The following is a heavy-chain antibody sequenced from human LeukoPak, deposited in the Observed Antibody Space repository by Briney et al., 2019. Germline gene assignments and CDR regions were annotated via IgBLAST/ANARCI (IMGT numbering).Heavy chain of an antibody. D-gene: IGHD5-12*01. CDR1: GFTFSSYS. CDR3: AREVVATPHNWFDP. J-gene: IGHJ5*02. CDR2: ISSSSSTV. Sequence: LSGGSLRLSCAASGFTFSSYSMNWVRQAPGKGLEWVSYISSSSSTVYYADSVKGRFTISRDNAKNSLYLQMNSLRAEDTAVYYCAREVVATPHNWFDPWGQGTLVTVSS. V-gene: IGHV3-48*01.